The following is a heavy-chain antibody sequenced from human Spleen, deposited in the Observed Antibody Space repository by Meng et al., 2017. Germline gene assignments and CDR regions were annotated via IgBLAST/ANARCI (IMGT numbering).Heavy chain of an antibody. D-gene: IGHD2-21*02. V-gene: IGHV4-59*01. Sequence: QVQLQESGPGRAKPSVTLFLTRTVSGGSISTYYWSWIRQSPEKGLEWIGYINYSGRTNYIPSLRSRATISVDPSKNQFSLNLRSVTAADTAVYYCARGPSHGGSYSDYWGQGTLVTVSS. CDR1: GGSISTYY. CDR2: INYSGRT. CDR3: ARGPSHGGSYSDY. J-gene: IGHJ4*02.